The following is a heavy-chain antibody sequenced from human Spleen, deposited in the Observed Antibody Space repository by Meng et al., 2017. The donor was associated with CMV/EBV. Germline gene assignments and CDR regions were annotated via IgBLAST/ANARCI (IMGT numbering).Heavy chain of an antibody. V-gene: IGHV3-30-3*01. CDR3: ARQPYDVLTTYYYYGMDV. CDR2: ISYDGSNK. D-gene: IGHD3-9*01. CDR1: GFTFSSYA. J-gene: IGHJ6*02. Sequence: GESLKISCAASGFTFSSYAMHWVRQAPGKGLEWVAVISYDGSNKYYADSVKGRFTISRDNSKNTLYLQMNSLRAEDTAVYYCARQPYDVLTTYYYYGMDVWGQGTTGTVSS.